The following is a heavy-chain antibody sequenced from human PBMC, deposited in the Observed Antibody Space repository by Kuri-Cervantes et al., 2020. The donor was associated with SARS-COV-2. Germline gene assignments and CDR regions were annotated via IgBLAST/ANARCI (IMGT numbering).Heavy chain of an antibody. Sequence: GESLKISCAASGFAFSDYAVSWVRQAPGKGLEWVSAISGPGASSYYADSVRGRFTISRDNSKNTLYLQMNSLRVEDTAVYYCASYPSYDYGDYVAFYYFNYWARGPL. CDR1: GFAFSDYA. CDR3: ASYPSYDYGDYVAFYYFNY. J-gene: IGHJ4*02. V-gene: IGHV3-23*01. CDR2: ISGPGASS. D-gene: IGHD4-17*01.